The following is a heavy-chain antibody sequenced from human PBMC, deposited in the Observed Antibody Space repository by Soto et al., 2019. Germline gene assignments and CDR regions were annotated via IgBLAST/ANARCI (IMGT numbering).Heavy chain of an antibody. Sequence: EVQLVESGGGLVQPGGSLRLSCAASEFTFNNYWMHWVRQVPGKGLEWVSRINTDGSTTNYADSVMGRFTISRDNADNTGYRQMNSLRAEDTAVYYCARGIYLKYGLDVWGRGATVTVSS. CDR3: ARGIYLKYGLDV. D-gene: IGHD3-16*02. J-gene: IGHJ6*02. V-gene: IGHV3-74*01. CDR1: EFTFNNYW. CDR2: INTDGSTT.